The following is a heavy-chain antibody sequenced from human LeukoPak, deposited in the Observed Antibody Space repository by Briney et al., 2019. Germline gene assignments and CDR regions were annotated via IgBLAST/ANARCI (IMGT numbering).Heavy chain of an antibody. D-gene: IGHD1-1*01. V-gene: IGHV3-23*01. Sequence: GGSLRLSCVGSGFTISSYGVSWVRQAPGKGLEWVATITSSGTRTYYGESVKGRFTISRDNSKSTVYLQMNSLRVDDTAVYFCAKERVGTRTRNYFDSWGQGTLVTVSS. CDR1: GFTISSYG. CDR2: ITSSGTRT. J-gene: IGHJ4*02. CDR3: AKERVGTRTRNYFDS.